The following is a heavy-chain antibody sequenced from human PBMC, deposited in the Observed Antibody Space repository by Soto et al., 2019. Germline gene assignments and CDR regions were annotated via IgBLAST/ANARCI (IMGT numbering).Heavy chain of an antibody. CDR2: ISGNGRNE. J-gene: IGHJ6*03. Sequence: DVQLLESGGGLVPPGGSLRLSCAASGFLFNDYAMTWVRQAPGKGLEWVSAISGNGRNEYYADSVKGRFTISRDSSENMMSLQMNGLRAEDTAKYYCVKGMNYYYYYMDVWDKGTTVTVSS. CDR3: VKGMNYYYYYMDV. V-gene: IGHV3-23*01. CDR1: GFLFNDYA.